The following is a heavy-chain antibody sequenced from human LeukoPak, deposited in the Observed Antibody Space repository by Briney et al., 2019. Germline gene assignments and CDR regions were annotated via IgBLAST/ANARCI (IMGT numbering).Heavy chain of an antibody. J-gene: IGHJ4*02. CDR2: ISAYNGNT. CDR3: ARVRRDGYNKGYFDY. Sequence: GASATVSCTASGYTFTSYGISWVRHAPGQRLEWMGWISAYNGNTNYAQKLQGRVTMTTDTSTSTAYMELRSLRSDDTAVYYCARVRRDGYNKGYFDYWGQGTLVTVSS. CDR1: GYTFTSYG. V-gene: IGHV1-18*01. D-gene: IGHD5-24*01.